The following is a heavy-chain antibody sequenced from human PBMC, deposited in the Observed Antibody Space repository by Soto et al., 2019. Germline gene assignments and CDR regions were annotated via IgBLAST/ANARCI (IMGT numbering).Heavy chain of an antibody. V-gene: IGHV1-69*12. CDR3: PSPPTVSTTVNYHSAIDV. CDR2: IIPIFGTA. Sequence: QVHLVQSGAEVKKPGSSVKVSCKASGGTFSSYGISWVRQAPGQGLEWMGGIIPIFGTADYAQKFQGRVTITADESTSPAYMLLSSLRSHDTAVYYCPSPPTVSTTVNYHSAIDVWGQGTTVTVSS. J-gene: IGHJ6*02. D-gene: IGHD4-4*01. CDR1: GGTFSSYG.